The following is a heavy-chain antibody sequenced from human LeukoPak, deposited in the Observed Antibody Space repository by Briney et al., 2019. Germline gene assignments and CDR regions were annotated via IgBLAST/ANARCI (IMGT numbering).Heavy chain of an antibody. Sequence: PGGSLRLSCAGTGFTVSSNYMSWIRQPPGKGLEWIGEINHSGSTNYNPSLKSRVTISVDTSKNQFSLKLSSVTAADTAVYYCARGRYSSGWYTGYFQHWGQGTLVTVSS. CDR3: ARGRYSSGWYTGYFQH. J-gene: IGHJ1*01. CDR1: GFTVSSNY. D-gene: IGHD6-19*01. CDR2: INHSGST. V-gene: IGHV4-34*01.